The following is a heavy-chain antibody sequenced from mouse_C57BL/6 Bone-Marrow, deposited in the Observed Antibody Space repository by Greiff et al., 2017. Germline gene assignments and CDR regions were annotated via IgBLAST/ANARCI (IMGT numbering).Heavy chain of an antibody. CDR2: IDPENGDT. CDR3: THITTVVAKDAMDY. Sequence: EVQLQESGAELVRPGASVKLSCTASGFNIKDDYMHWVKQRPEQGLEWIGWIDPENGDTEYASKFQGKATITADTSSNTAYLQLSSLTSEDTAVYYCTHITTVVAKDAMDYWGKGTSVTVSS. V-gene: IGHV14-4*01. D-gene: IGHD1-1*01. CDR1: GFNIKDDY. J-gene: IGHJ4*01.